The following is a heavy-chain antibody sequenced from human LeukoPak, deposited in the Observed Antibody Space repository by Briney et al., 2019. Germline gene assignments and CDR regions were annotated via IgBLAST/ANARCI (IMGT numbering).Heavy chain of an antibody. CDR2: ISAYNGNT. J-gene: IGHJ4*02. CDR3: ARDLVDNACDF. Sequence: ASVKVSCKASGHTFPSYGISWVRQAPGQGLEWMGWISAYNGNTNSAQKLQGRVTMTTDTSTSTAYMEVRSLRSDDTAVYYCARDLVDNACDFWGQGTLVTVSS. D-gene: IGHD2-8*01. V-gene: IGHV1-18*01. CDR1: GHTFPSYG.